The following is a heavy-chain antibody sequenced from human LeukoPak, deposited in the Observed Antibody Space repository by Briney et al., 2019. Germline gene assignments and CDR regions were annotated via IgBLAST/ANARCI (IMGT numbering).Heavy chain of an antibody. Sequence: GGSLRLSCVASGFTVSTNYMSWVRQAPGKGLEWVGRIRSRSAGGTTDYGAPVKGRFTISRDDSKNTLYLQMNSLKTEDTAVYYCSTGGGTHDYWGQGTLVTVSS. J-gene: IGHJ4*02. D-gene: IGHD2-15*01. CDR2: IRSRSAGGTT. CDR1: GFTVSTNY. CDR3: STGGGTHDY. V-gene: IGHV3-15*01.